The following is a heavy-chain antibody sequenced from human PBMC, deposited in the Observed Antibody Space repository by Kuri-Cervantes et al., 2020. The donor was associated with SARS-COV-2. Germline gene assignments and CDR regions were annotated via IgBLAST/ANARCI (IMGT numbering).Heavy chain of an antibody. CDR3: ARAGYSSSWDYYYYYYMDV. CDR1: GGSFSGYY. CDR2: INHSGST. D-gene: IGHD6-13*01. J-gene: IGHJ6*03. V-gene: IGHV4-34*01. Sequence: ESLKISCAVYGGSFSGYYWSWIRQPPGKGLEWIGEINHSGSTYYNPSLKSRVTISVDTSKNQFSLKLSSVTAADTAVYYCARAGYSSSWDYYYYYYMDVWGKGTTVTVSS.